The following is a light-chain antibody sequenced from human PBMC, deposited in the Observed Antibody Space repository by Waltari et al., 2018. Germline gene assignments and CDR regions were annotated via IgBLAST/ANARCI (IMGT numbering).Light chain of an antibody. CDR1: SSAVGGYNS. J-gene: IGLJ3*02. CDR2: DVS. V-gene: IGLV2-11*01. Sequence: QSALTQPRSVSGSPGQSVTISCTGTSSAVGGYNSVSWYQPHPGKAPKLMIYDVSKRPSGVPDRFSGSKSGNTASLTISGLQAEDEADYYCCSYAGSYTWVFGGGTKLTVL. CDR3: CSYAGSYTWV.